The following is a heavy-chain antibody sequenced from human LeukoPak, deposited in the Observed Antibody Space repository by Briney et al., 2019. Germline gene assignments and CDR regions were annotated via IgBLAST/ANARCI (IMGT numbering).Heavy chain of an antibody. V-gene: IGHV3-66*01. CDR2: IYSGGST. Sequence: PGGSLRLSCAASGFTVSSNYMSWVRQAPGKGLEWVSVIYSGGSTYYADSVKGRFTISRDNSKNTLYLQMNSLRAEDTAVYYCARSSGWYPPHNWFDPWGQGTLVTVSS. D-gene: IGHD6-19*01. CDR3: ARSSGWYPPHNWFDP. CDR1: GFTVSSNY. J-gene: IGHJ5*02.